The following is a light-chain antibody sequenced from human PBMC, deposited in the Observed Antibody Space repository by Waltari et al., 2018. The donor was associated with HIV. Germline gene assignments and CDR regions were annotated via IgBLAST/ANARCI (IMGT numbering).Light chain of an antibody. Sequence: QSALTQPCSVSGSPGQSVTISCTGSASDVGGYHYVSWYQQHPGKAPKLLIYDVNKRRSGVPDSFSGSKSGNTSALTISGLQTEDEADYYCCSYAGSSYVFGTETKVTVL. V-gene: IGLV2-11*01. CDR2: DVN. CDR3: CSYAGSSYV. J-gene: IGLJ1*01. CDR1: ASDVGGYHY.